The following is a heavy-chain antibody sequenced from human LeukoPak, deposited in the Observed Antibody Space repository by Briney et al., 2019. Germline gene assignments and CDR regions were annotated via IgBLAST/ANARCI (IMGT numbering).Heavy chain of an antibody. CDR3: AELGITMIGGV. D-gene: IGHD3-10*02. CDR2: IKSKTDGGTT. Sequence: GGSLRLSCAASGFTFSNAWMSWVRQAPGKGLEWVGRIKSKTDGGTTDYAAPVKGRFTISRDDSKNTLYLQMNSLRAEDTAVYHCAELGITMIGGVWGKGTTVTISS. J-gene: IGHJ6*04. V-gene: IGHV3-15*01. CDR1: GFTFSNAW.